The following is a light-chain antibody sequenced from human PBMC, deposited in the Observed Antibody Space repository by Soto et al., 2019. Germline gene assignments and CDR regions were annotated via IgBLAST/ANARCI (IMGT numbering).Light chain of an antibody. CDR2: GAS. V-gene: IGKV3-15*01. J-gene: IGKJ1*01. Sequence: EIVMTQSPATLSVSPGERATLSCRASQSLSSSLAWFQQKPGQAPRLLIYGASTRATGIPARFSGSGSGTEFTLTISSLQSEDFAVYYCQQYNSWPRTFGQGTKVEI. CDR3: QQYNSWPRT. CDR1: QSLSSS.